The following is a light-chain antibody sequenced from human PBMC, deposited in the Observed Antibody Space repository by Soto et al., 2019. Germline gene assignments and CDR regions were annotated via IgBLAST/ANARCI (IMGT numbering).Light chain of an antibody. V-gene: IGLV1-47*01. CDR1: SSNIGSNY. J-gene: IGLJ7*01. CDR3: AAWDDSLSGPV. Sequence: QSVLTQPPSASGTPGLRVTISCSGSSSNIGSNYVYWYQQLPGTAPKLLIYRNNQRPSGVPDRFSGSTSGTSASLASSGLPSTDGADYYSAAWDDSLSGPVFGGGTQLTVL. CDR2: RNN.